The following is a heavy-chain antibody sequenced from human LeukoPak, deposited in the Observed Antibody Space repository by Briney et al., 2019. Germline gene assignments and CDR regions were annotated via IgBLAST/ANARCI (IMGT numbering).Heavy chain of an antibody. CDR2: IHYAGST. D-gene: IGHD2-15*01. V-gene: IGHV4-59*01. J-gene: IGHJ4*02. CDR1: GGSISSYS. CDR3: GRSPVRIAGRGRDFDD. Sequence: SGTLSLTCTVSGGSISSYSWSWIRQPPGKGLGWIGYIHYAGSTNYNPSLKSRVTIAINASKNQLSLELSSVTAADTAVYYWGRSPVRIAGRGRDFDDWGQGTLVSVSS.